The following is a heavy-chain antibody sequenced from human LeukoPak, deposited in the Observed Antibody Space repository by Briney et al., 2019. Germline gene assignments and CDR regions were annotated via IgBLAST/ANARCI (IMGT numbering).Heavy chain of an antibody. J-gene: IGHJ4*02. V-gene: IGHV4-59*01. CDR3: ARDHYYEGGLGY. CDR1: GGSISSYY. CDR2: IYYSGST. D-gene: IGHD3-22*01. Sequence: SETLSLTCTVSGGSISSYYRRWIRQPPGKGLEWIGYIYYSGSTNYNPSLKSRVTISVDTSKNQFSLRLSSVTAADTAVYSCARDHYYEGGLGYWGQGTLVTVSS.